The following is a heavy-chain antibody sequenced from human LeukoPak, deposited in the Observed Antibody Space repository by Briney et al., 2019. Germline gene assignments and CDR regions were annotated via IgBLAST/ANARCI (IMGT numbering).Heavy chain of an antibody. V-gene: IGHV1-2*02. Sequence: ASVKVSCKSSGYTFTGYYMHWVRQAPGQGLEWMGWINPNSGGTNYAQKFQGRVTMTRDTSISTAYMELSRLRSDDTAVYYCARGSNPGTNGYYYYMDVWGKGTTVTVSS. CDR3: ARGSNPGTNGYYYYMDV. J-gene: IGHJ6*03. CDR1: GYTFTGYY. CDR2: INPNSGGT. D-gene: IGHD2-2*01.